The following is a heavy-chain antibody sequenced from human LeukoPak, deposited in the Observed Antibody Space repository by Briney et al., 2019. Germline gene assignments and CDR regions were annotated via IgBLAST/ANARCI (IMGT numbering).Heavy chain of an antibody. CDR2: IYHSGST. D-gene: IGHD3-16*01. Sequence: PSETLSLTCTVSGGSISTYYWNWIRQPPGKGLEWIGYIYHSGSTNYNPSLKSRVTISVDTSKNQFSLKLSSVTAADTAVYYCARDYSRYLGGGFDYWGQGTLVTVSS. J-gene: IGHJ4*02. CDR3: ARDYSRYLGGGFDY. CDR1: GGSISTYY. V-gene: IGHV4-59*01.